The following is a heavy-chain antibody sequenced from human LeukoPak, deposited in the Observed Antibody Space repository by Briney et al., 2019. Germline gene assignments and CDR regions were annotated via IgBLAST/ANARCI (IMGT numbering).Heavy chain of an antibody. Sequence: PGRSVRLSCAASGFTFSSYAMDWVRQAPGKGLEWVAVISYDGSNKYYADSVKGRFTISRDNSKNTLYLQMNSLRAEDTAVYYCARDFRPVVGAAGTFDYWGQGTLVTVSS. CDR2: ISYDGSNK. CDR3: ARDFRPVVGAAGTFDY. V-gene: IGHV3-30*04. J-gene: IGHJ4*02. CDR1: GFTFSSYA. D-gene: IGHD6-13*01.